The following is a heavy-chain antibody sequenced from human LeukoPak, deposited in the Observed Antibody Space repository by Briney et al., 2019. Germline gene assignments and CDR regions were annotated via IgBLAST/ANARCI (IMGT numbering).Heavy chain of an antibody. Sequence: GESLKISCKGSGYTFTTYWIGWVRQVPGKGLEWMGIIYPGDSDTRYSPSFQGQVTISVDKSIATAYLQWSSLKASDTAMYYCARRLGGNSYGYTIDYWGQGTLVTVSS. V-gene: IGHV5-51*01. CDR1: GYTFTTYW. CDR3: ARRLGGNSYGYTIDY. J-gene: IGHJ4*02. CDR2: IYPGDSDT. D-gene: IGHD5-18*01.